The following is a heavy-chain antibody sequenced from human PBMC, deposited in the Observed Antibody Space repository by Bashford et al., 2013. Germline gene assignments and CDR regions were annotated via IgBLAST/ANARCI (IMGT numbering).Heavy chain of an antibody. CDR3: ARDYCVGDCASFFDL. CDR2: INPNRGDT. CDR1: GYTFTDYH. V-gene: IGHV1-2*02. J-gene: IGHJ2*01. Sequence: ASVKVSCTASGYTFTDYHVHWVRQAPGQGLEWMGWINPNRGDTNYAQNFQGRVSMTRDTSISTAYLELSRLRSDDTAVYYCARDYCVGDCASFFDLWGRGTLVTVSS. D-gene: IGHD2-21*02.